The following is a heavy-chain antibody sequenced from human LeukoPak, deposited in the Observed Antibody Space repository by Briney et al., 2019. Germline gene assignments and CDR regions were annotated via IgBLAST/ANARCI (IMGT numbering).Heavy chain of an antibody. J-gene: IGHJ4*02. V-gene: IGHV1-69*04. CDR1: GGSFSNYG. Sequence: SVKVSCTASGGSFSNYGINWVRQAPGQGLEWMGRIIPILGIANYAQKLQGRVTITADKSTSTAYMELSSLRSEDTAVYYCAKEERKDFYYFDYWGQGTLVTVSS. D-gene: IGHD1-1*01. CDR3: AKEERKDFYYFDY. CDR2: IIPILGIA.